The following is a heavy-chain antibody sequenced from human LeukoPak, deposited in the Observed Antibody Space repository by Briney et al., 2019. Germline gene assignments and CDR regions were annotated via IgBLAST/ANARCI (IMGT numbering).Heavy chain of an antibody. CDR3: ARGGNSGYFDY. CDR1: GGSISSGSYY. CDR2: IYASGST. Sequence: SETLSLTCTVSGGSISSGSYYWSWIRRPAGKGLEWIGRIYASGSTNYNPSLKSRVTISVDTSKNQFSLKLSSVTAADTAVYYCARGGNSGYFDYWGQGTLVTVSS. J-gene: IGHJ4*02. V-gene: IGHV4-61*02. D-gene: IGHD4-23*01.